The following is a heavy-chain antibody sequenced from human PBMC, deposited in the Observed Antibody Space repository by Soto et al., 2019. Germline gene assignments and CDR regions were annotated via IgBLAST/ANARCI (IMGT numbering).Heavy chain of an antibody. CDR1: GYTLTSYG. Sequence: ASVKVSCKASGYTLTSYGISWVRQAPGQGLEWMGWISAYNGNTNYAQKLQGRVTMTTDTSTSTAYMELRSLRSDDTAVYYCARVIAAAGTHFGDYYYGMDVWGQGTTVTVS. CDR2: ISAYNGNT. CDR3: ARVIAAAGTHFGDYYYGMDV. D-gene: IGHD6-13*01. V-gene: IGHV1-18*01. J-gene: IGHJ6*02.